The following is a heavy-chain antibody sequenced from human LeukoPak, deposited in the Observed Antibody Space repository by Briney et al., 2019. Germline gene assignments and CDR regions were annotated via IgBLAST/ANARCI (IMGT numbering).Heavy chain of an antibody. V-gene: IGHV3-48*01. Sequence: PGGSLRLSCAASGFTFSSYSMNWVRQAPGKGLEWVSYISSSSSTIYYADSVKGRFTISRDNAKNSLYLQMNSLRAEDTAVYYCARDGRTYYDFWSGYSAYYYYGMDVWGQGTTVTVSS. CDR2: ISSSSSTI. D-gene: IGHD3-3*01. CDR3: ARDGRTYYDFWSGYSAYYYYGMDV. CDR1: GFTFSSYS. J-gene: IGHJ6*02.